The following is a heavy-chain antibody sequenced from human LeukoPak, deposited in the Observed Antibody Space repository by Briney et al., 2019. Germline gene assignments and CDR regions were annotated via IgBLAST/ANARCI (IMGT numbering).Heavy chain of an antibody. CDR3: ARAKGPTYYYYYYMDV. CDR2: IYYSGST. Sequence: SETLSLTCTVSGGSIRSYYWSWIRQPPGKGLEWIGYIYYSGSTHYNPSLKSRVTISVDTSKNQFSLKLSSVTAADTAVYYCARAKGPTYYYYYYMDVWGKGTTVTVSS. J-gene: IGHJ6*03. CDR1: GGSIRSYY. V-gene: IGHV4-59*12.